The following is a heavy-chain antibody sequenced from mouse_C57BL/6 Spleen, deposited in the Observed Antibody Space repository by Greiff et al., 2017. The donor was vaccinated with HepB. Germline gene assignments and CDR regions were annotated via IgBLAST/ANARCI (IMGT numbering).Heavy chain of an antibody. J-gene: IGHJ3*01. CDR3: APLGYGSSYGAWFAY. CDR1: GYSFTSYY. Sequence: VQLQQSGPELVKPGASVKISCKASGYSFTSYYIHWVKQRPGQGLEWIGWIYPGSGNTKYNEKFKGKATLTADTSSSTAYMQLSSLTSEDSAVYYWAPLGYGSSYGAWFAYWGQGTLVTVSA. D-gene: IGHD1-1*01. CDR2: IYPGSGNT. V-gene: IGHV1-66*01.